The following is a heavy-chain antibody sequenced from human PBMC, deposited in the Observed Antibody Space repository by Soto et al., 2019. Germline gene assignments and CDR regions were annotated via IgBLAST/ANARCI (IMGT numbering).Heavy chain of an antibody. CDR2: IFSNDEK. J-gene: IGHJ6*02. CDR3: ARINCISTTCYGDFDYYYGMDV. Sequence: QVTLKESGPVLVKPTETLTLTCTVSGFSLSNARMGVSWIRQPPGKALEWLAHIFSNDEKSYSTSLKSRLTISKDTSKSQVVLTMTNMDPVDTATYYGARINCISTTCYGDFDYYYGMDVWGRGTTVTVSS. CDR1: GFSLSNARMG. D-gene: IGHD2-2*01. V-gene: IGHV2-26*01.